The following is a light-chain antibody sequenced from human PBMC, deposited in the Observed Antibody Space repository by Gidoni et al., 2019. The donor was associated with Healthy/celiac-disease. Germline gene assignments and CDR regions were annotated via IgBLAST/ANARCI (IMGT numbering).Light chain of an antibody. J-gene: IGLJ2*01. CDR3: QAWDSSTAVV. V-gene: IGLV3-1*01. Sequence: SSELTKPPSVSVSPGQTASITCSGDKLGDKYACWYQQTPGQSPVLVIYQDSKRPSGIPERFSGSNSGNTATLTISGTQAMDEADYYCQAWDSSTAVVFGGGTKLTVL. CDR1: KLGDKY. CDR2: QDS.